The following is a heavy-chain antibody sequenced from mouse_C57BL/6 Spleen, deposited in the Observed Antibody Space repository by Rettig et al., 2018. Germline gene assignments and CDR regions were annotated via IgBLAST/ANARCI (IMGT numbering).Heavy chain of an antibody. D-gene: IGHD2-4*01. V-gene: IGHV5-4*01. CDR3: ASGDYDTGYFDY. CDR2: GGSYT. J-gene: IGHJ2*01. Sequence: GGSYTYYPDNVKGRFTISRDNAKNNLYLQMSHLKSEDTAMYYCASGDYDTGYFDYWGQGTTLTVSS.